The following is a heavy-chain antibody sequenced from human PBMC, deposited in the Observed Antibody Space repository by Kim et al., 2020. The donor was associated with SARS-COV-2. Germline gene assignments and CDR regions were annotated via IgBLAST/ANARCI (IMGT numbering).Heavy chain of an antibody. J-gene: IGHJ4*02. D-gene: IGHD1-1*01. Sequence: SVKVSCKASGGTFSSYAISWVRQAPGQGLEWMGGIIPIFGTANYAQKFQGRVTITADESTSTAYMELSSLRSEDTAVYYCAREAQLRFPYFDYWGQGTLVTVSP. CDR2: IIPIFGTA. CDR3: AREAQLRFPYFDY. CDR1: GGTFSSYA. V-gene: IGHV1-69*13.